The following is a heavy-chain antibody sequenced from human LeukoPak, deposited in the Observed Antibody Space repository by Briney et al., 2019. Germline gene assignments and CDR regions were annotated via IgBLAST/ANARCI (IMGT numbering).Heavy chain of an antibody. CDR1: GFTFSSYA. CDR3: ARAHPLAVAGPFPLASDY. V-gene: IGHV3-21*06. D-gene: IGHD6-19*01. Sequence: PGGSLRLSCAASGFTFSSYAMTWIRQAPGKGLEWVSSITGSGKYIYYADSVKGRFTISRDNAKNSLFLQMNSLRAEDTALYYCARAHPLAVAGPFPLASDYWGQGTLVAVSS. CDR2: ITGSGKYI. J-gene: IGHJ4*02.